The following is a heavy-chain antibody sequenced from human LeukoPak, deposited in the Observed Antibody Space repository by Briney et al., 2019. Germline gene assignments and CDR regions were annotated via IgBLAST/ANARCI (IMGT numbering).Heavy chain of an antibody. Sequence: TLSLTCTVSGGSISSGSYYWSWIRQPAGKGLEWIGRIYTSGSTNYNPSLKSRVNISADTSKNQFSLHLDSVTAADTAVYYCARSWAGMYYPFYYFDYWGQGTLVSVSS. D-gene: IGHD1-26*01. CDR1: GGSISSGSYY. V-gene: IGHV4-61*02. J-gene: IGHJ4*02. CDR3: ARSWAGMYYPFYYFDY. CDR2: IYTSGST.